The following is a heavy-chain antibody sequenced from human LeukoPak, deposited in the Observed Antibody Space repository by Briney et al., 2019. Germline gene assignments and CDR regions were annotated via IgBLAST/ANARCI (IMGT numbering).Heavy chain of an antibody. CDR2: IRYDGSNK. Sequence: PGGSLRLSCAASGFTFSSYGMHWVRQAPGKGLEWGAFIRYDGSNKYYAYSVKGRFTISRDNSKNTLYLQMNSLRAEDTAVYYCAKALLRLSSSWYRGFDYWGQGTLVTVSS. CDR3: AKALLRLSSSWYRGFDY. D-gene: IGHD6-13*01. V-gene: IGHV3-30*02. CDR1: GFTFSSYG. J-gene: IGHJ4*02.